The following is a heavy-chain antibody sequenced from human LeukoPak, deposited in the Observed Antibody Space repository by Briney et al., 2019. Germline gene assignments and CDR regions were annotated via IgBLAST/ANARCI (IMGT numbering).Heavy chain of an antibody. CDR1: GNTFTSYY. J-gene: IGHJ4*02. V-gene: IGHV1-46*01. CDR3: ARAGENYYDFYY. CDR2: FNPSGSST. D-gene: IGHD1-26*01. Sequence: ASVKVSCKASGNTFTSYYMHWVRQAPEQGLEWMGIFNPSGSSTTYAQKFQGRVTMTRDTSTSIVYMELSSLGSEDTAVYYCARAGENYYDFYYWGQGTLVTVSS.